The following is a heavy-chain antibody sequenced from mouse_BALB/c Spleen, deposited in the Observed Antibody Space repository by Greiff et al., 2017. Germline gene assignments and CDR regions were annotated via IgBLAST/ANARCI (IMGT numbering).Heavy chain of an antibody. Sequence: QVQLKESGPGLVQPSQSLSITCTVSGFSLTSYGVHWVRQSPGKGLEWLGVIWSGGSTDYNAAFISRLSISKDNSKSQVFFKMNSLQANDTAIYYCARKGGLRRGGYYAMDYWGQGTSVTVSS. D-gene: IGHD2-2*01. V-gene: IGHV2-2*02. CDR3: ARKGGLRRGGYYAMDY. CDR1: GFSLTSYG. CDR2: IWSGGST. J-gene: IGHJ4*01.